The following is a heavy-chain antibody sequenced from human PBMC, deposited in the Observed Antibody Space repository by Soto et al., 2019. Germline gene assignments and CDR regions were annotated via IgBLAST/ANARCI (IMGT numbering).Heavy chain of an antibody. CDR2: ISSSSSYI. J-gene: IGHJ4*02. V-gene: IGHV3-21*01. CDR1: GLTFSTYT. CDR3: ASLSKILADY. Sequence: PGGSLRLSCASSGLTFSTYTMSWVRQAPGKGLEWVSSISSSSSYIYYADSVKGRFTISRDNAKNSLYLQMNSLTAEDTAVYYCASLSKILADYWGQGTLVTVSS.